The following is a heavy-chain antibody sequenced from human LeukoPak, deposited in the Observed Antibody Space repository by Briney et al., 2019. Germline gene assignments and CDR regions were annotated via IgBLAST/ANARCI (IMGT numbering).Heavy chain of an antibody. CDR3: VREKTALANGAYD. D-gene: IGHD5-18*01. J-gene: IGHJ4*02. CDR2: ISSSSATK. V-gene: IGHV3-48*02. Sequence: GGSLRLSCAASGFTFSSYSMNWVRQAPGKGLEWVSYISSSSATKCYADSVKGRFTISRDNAENSLYLQMNSLRDEDTAVYYCVREKTALANGAYDWGQGTLVAVSS. CDR1: GFTFSSYS.